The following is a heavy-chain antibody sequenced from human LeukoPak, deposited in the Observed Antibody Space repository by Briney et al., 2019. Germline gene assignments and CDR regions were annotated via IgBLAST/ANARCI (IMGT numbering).Heavy chain of an antibody. CDR1: GYSFTSYW. Sequence: PGESLKIPCKGSGYSFTSYWIGWVRQMPGKGLEWMGIIYPGDSDTRYSPSFQGQVTISADKSISTAYLQWSSLKASDTAMYYCARGRYYYDSSGYYYPPFDYWGQGTLVTVSS. CDR2: IYPGDSDT. CDR3: ARGRYYYDSSGYYYPPFDY. V-gene: IGHV5-51*01. J-gene: IGHJ4*02. D-gene: IGHD3-22*01.